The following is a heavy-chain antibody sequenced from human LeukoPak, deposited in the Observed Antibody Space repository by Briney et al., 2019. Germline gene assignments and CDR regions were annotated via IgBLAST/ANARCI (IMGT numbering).Heavy chain of an antibody. V-gene: IGHV3-21*01. D-gene: IGHD6-13*01. CDR1: GVTFSSYS. Sequence: PGGSLRLSCAASGVTFSSYSMNWVRQAPGKGREGVSSINSSSSYIYYADSVKGRFTISRDNAKNSLCLQMNSLRAEDTAVYYCARDFVLARSSWYRYYGMDVWGQGTTVTVSS. CDR3: ARDFVLARSSWYRYYGMDV. CDR2: INSSSSYI. J-gene: IGHJ6*02.